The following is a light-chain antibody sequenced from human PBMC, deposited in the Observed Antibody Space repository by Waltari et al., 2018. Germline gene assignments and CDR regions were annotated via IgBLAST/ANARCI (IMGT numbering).Light chain of an antibody. V-gene: IGLV2-14*03. J-gene: IGLJ3*02. CDR3: NSYTSGRTWV. CDR1: SSDVGGNNH. Sequence: QSALTQPASVSGSPGQSIIISCTGTSSDVGGNNHVSWFLHHPGKAPKLMIHDCNERPSGVSSRFSGSKSGNPASLTISGLQAEDEAIYYCNSYTSGRTWVFGGGTRLTVL. CDR2: DCN.